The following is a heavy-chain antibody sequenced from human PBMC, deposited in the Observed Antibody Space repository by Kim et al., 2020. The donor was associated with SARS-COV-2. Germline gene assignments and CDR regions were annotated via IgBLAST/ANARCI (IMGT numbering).Heavy chain of an antibody. V-gene: IGHV3-48*02. CDR3: ARDRDFWSGHYFDY. Sequence: DSVKGRYTISRDNAKNSLYLQMNSLRDEDTAVYYCARDRDFWSGHYFDYWGQGTLVTVSS. D-gene: IGHD3-3*01. J-gene: IGHJ4*02.